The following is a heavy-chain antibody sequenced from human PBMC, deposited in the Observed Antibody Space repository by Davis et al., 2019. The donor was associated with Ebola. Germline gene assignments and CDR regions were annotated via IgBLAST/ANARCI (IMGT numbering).Heavy chain of an antibody. CDR1: GFTFSSYG. V-gene: IGHV3-33*01. CDR2: IWYDGSNK. Sequence: PGGSLRLSCAASGFTFSSYGMHWVRQAPGKGLEWVAVIWYDGSNKYYADSVKGRFTISRDNSKNTLYLQMNSLRAEDTAVYYCAREHRPGSGWYYFDYWGQGTLVTVSS. J-gene: IGHJ4*02. CDR3: AREHRPGSGWYYFDY. D-gene: IGHD6-19*01.